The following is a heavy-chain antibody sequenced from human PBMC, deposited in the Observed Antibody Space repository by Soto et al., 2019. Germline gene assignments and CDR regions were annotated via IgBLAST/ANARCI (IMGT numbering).Heavy chain of an antibody. J-gene: IGHJ5*02. CDR3: ARGEYYDFWSGYYTVSRAFAP. V-gene: IGHV3-48*01. Sequence: GGSLRLSCAASGFTFSSYSMNWVRQAPGKGLEWVSYISSSSSTIYYADSVKGRFTISRDNAKNSLYLQMNSLRAEDTAVYYCARGEYYDFWSGYYTVSRAFAPWGQGTLVTVSS. D-gene: IGHD3-3*01. CDR1: GFTFSSYS. CDR2: ISSSSSTI.